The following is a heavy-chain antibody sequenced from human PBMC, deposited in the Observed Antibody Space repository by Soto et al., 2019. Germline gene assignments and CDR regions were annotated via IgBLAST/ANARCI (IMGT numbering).Heavy chain of an antibody. J-gene: IGHJ6*02. V-gene: IGHV4-34*01. D-gene: IGHD3-16*01. CDR2: INHSGST. CDR3: ARAAIMITFGGIYYYYGMDV. CDR1: GGSFSGYY. Sequence: SETLSLTCAVYGGSFSGYYWSWIRQPPGKGLEWIGEINHSGSTNYNPSLKSRVTISVDTSKNQFSLKLSSVTAADTAVYYCARAAIMITFGGIYYYYGMDVWGQGTTVTVS.